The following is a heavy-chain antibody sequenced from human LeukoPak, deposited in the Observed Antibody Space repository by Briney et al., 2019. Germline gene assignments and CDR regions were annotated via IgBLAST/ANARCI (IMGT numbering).Heavy chain of an antibody. J-gene: IGHJ4*02. CDR3: SRDDNWGQENFDY. CDR1: GFTFSSYW. D-gene: IGHD7-27*01. Sequence: GGSLRLSCAASGFTFSSYWMSWVRQAPGKGLEWVANIKQDGSEKYYVDSVRGRFTISRDNAKNSLYLQMNSLRAEDTAVYYCSRDDNWGQENFDYWGQGTLVTASS. V-gene: IGHV3-7*04. CDR2: IKQDGSEK.